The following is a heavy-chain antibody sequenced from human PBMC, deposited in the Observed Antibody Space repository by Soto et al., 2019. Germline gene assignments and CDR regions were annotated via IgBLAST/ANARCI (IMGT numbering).Heavy chain of an antibody. CDR1: CVSFGGYY. Sequence: SETLSLTWGVSCVSFGGYYLSWIRQPPGKVQAWIGEINLNGSTNYTPSLKSRVTISVETSKNKVSLKLSSVTAAETAVYYCARVGGVVDQRLYRGYYFDDWGQGSLVTVSS. CDR2: INLNGST. J-gene: IGHJ4*02. D-gene: IGHD2-2*02. V-gene: IGHV4-34*01. CDR3: ARVGGVVDQRLYRGYYFDD.